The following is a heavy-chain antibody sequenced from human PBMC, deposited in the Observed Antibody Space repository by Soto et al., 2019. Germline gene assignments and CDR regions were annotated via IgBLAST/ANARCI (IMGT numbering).Heavy chain of an antibody. Sequence: GGSLRLSFEASGFKFDDYMMHWVRQAPGKGLEWISLISWDGGSIDYAESIKGRFTVSRDNSKTSLYLHMQSLTSNDTAFYFCAKEGNGGSSLDSWGQGTLVTVSS. D-gene: IGHD2-15*01. CDR2: ISWDGGSI. CDR3: AKEGNGGSSLDS. CDR1: GFKFDDYM. V-gene: IGHV3-43*01. J-gene: IGHJ5*01.